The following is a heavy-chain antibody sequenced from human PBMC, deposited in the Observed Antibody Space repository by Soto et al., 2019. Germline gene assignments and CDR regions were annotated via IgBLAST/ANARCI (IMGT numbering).Heavy chain of an antibody. V-gene: IGHV1-69*06. D-gene: IGHD6-13*01. J-gene: IGHJ6*01. CDR2: IIPIFGTA. CDR3: AIHPDSSSWYEVQLHYYYYGMDV. Sequence: QVQLVQSGAEVKKPGSSVKVSCKASGGTFSSYAISWVRQAPGQGLEWKGVIIPIFGTANYSQTFQGRVTIYVEKYTSTAYMELSSLRSEDTGVYYCAIHPDSSSWYEVQLHYYYYGMDVWGQGTTVTVSS. CDR1: GGTFSSYA.